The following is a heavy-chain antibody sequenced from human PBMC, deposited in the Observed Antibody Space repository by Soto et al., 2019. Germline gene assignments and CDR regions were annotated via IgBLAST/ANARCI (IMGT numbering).Heavy chain of an antibody. CDR1: GFTFSSYA. CDR3: ARSIAVSGRRGDFQY. V-gene: IGHV3-23*01. Sequence: EVQLLESGGGLVQPGGSLRLSCAASGFTFSSYAMNWVRQAPGKGLEWISNIRDSGESTYYADSVKGRFTISRDNSKNTLYLEMNSLRAEDTATYHCARSIAVSGRRGDFQYWGQGTLVTVSS. CDR2: IRDSGEST. J-gene: IGHJ1*01. D-gene: IGHD6-19*01.